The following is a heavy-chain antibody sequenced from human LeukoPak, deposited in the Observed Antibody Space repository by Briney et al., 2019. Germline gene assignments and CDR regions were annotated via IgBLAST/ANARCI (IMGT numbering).Heavy chain of an antibody. CDR2: IYYSGST. J-gene: IGHJ5*02. D-gene: IGHD2-2*01. V-gene: IGHV4-39*01. CDR1: GGSISSSSYY. Sequence: PSETLSLTCTVSGGSISSSSYYWGWIRQPPGKGLEWIGSIYYSGSTYYNPSLKSRVTISVDTSRNQFSLKLSSVTAADTAVYYCARGSTSFPGHDIWFDPWGQGTLVTVSS. CDR3: ARGSTSFPGHDIWFDP.